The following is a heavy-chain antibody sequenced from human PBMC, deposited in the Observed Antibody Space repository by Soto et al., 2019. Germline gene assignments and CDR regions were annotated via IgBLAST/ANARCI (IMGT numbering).Heavy chain of an antibody. D-gene: IGHD3-22*01. Sequence: GGSLRLSCVASGFTFNNAWMNWVRQAPGKGLEWVGRIKGKTDGGTTDYAALVKGRFTISRDDSKTTLYLQMNGLKTEDTAVYYCTTAENYYDSSSFDYWGQGTLVTVSS. CDR1: GFTFNNAW. CDR3: TTAENYYDSSSFDY. J-gene: IGHJ4*02. CDR2: IKGKTDGGTT. V-gene: IGHV3-15*01.